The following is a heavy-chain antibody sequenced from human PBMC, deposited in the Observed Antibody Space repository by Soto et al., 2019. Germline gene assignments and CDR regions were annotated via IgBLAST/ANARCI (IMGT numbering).Heavy chain of an antibody. CDR1: GFTFSSYA. V-gene: IGHV3-30-3*01. CDR2: ISYDGSNK. J-gene: IGHJ6*02. Sequence: QVQLVESGGGVVQPGRSLRLSCAASGFTFSSYAMHWVRQAPGKGLEWVAVISYDGSNKYYADSVKGRLTISRDNSKNTLYLQMNSLRAEDTAVYYCARSDGMDVWGQGTTVTVSS. CDR3: ARSDGMDV.